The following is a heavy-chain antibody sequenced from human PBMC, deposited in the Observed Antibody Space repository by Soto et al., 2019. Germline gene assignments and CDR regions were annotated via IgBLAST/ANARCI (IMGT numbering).Heavy chain of an antibody. D-gene: IGHD2-15*01. V-gene: IGHV3-9*01. CDR2: ISWNSGSI. CDR3: AKGQGYCSGGSCAYDAFDI. CDR1: GFTFDDYA. Sequence: GGSLRLSCAASGFTFDDYAMHWVRQAPGKGLEWVSGISWNSGSIGYADSVKGRFTISRDNAKNSLYLQMNSLRAEDTALYYCAKGQGYCSGGSCAYDAFDIWGQGTMVTVSS. J-gene: IGHJ3*02.